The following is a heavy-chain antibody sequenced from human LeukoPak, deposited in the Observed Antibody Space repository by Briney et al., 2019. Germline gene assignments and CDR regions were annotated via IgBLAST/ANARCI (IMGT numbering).Heavy chain of an antibody. CDR2: ISISSSYI. CDR1: GFTFSSYS. Sequence: GGSLRLSCAASGFTFSSYSMNWVRQAPGKGLECVSSISISSSYIYYADSVKGRFTISRDNAKNSLYLQMSSLRAEDTAVYYCARDRASDYWGQGTLVTVSS. CDR3: ARDRASDY. V-gene: IGHV3-21*01. J-gene: IGHJ4*02. D-gene: IGHD3-10*01.